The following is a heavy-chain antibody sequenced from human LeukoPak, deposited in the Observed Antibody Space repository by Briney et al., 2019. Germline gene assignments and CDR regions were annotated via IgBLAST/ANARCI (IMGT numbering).Heavy chain of an antibody. CDR2: IVYSGSA. J-gene: IGHJ4*02. V-gene: IGHV4-59*01. D-gene: IGHD2-15*01. CDR1: GGSINTYY. Sequence: SETLSLTCTVSGGSINTYYWSWIRQPPGKGLEWIGHIVYSGSANYNPSLNSRVTISVDTSNNQFSLNLSSVTAADSAVYYCVRKVVVAAREPYFDYWGQGTLVTVSS. CDR3: VRKVVVAAREPYFDY.